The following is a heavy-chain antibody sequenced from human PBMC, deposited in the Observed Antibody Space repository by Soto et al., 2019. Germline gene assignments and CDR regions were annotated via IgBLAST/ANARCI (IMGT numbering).Heavy chain of an antibody. J-gene: IGHJ6*01. CDR2: IYYSGST. CDR1: CGSISSYY. V-gene: IGHV4-59*01. Sequence: PSETLSLTCTVSCGSISSYYWSCIRQPPWKGLEWIVYIYYSGSTNYNPSLKSRVTISVDTSENQFSLKLRSVTAADTAVYYCARERGGYCSGVSCLMIYHYYGMEFWAQGSTVTVSS. D-gene: IGHD2-15*01. CDR3: ARERGGYCSGVSCLMIYHYYGMEF.